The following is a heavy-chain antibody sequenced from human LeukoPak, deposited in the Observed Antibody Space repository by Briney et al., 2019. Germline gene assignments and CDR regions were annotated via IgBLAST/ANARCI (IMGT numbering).Heavy chain of an antibody. CDR2: ISSSSSTI. J-gene: IGHJ3*02. Sequence: GGSLRLSCAASGFTFSSYSMNWVRQAPGKGLEWVSYISSSSSTIYYADSVKGRFTISRDNAKNSLYLQMNSLRAEDPAVYYCARDEDDYVWGSYTHAFDIWGQGTMVTVSS. V-gene: IGHV3-48*01. D-gene: IGHD3-16*01. CDR3: ARDEDDYVWGSYTHAFDI. CDR1: GFTFSSYS.